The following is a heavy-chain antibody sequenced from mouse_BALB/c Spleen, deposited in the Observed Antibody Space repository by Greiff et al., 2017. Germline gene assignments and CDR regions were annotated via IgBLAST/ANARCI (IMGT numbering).Heavy chain of an antibody. CDR2: INSNGGST. CDR1: GFTFSSYG. CDR3: ARDNRWLLPFYAMDY. V-gene: IGHV5-6-3*01. J-gene: IGHJ4*01. Sequence: EVKLVESGGGLVQPGGSLKLSCAASGFTFSSYGMSWVRQTPDKRLELVATINSNGGSTYYPDSVKGRFTISRDNAKNTLYLQMSSLKSEDTAMYYCARDNRWLLPFYAMDYWGQGTSVTVSS. D-gene: IGHD2-3*01.